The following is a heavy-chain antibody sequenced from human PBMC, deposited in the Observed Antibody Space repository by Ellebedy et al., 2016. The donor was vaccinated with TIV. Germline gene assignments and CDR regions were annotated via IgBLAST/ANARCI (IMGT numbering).Heavy chain of an antibody. CDR3: SSYNHKKSKAFDY. J-gene: IGHJ4*02. CDR2: IDPSVGST. V-gene: IGHV1-46*01. D-gene: IGHD3-10*01. CDR1: GYTFTSYQ. Sequence: AASVTVSCKPSGYTFTSYQMHWVRQAPGQGLEWMGIIDPSVGSTSYAPKFQGRMTMTRDTSTSTVNMELRILRSEDPAVYYCSSYNHKKSKAFDYWGQGTLVTVSS.